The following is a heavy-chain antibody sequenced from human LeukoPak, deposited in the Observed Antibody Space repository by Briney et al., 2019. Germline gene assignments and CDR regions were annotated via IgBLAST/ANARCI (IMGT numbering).Heavy chain of an antibody. V-gene: IGHV3-30*02. D-gene: IGHD5-18*01. J-gene: IGHJ4*02. CDR1: GFTFSSYG. Sequence: GGSLRLSCAASGFTFSSYGMHWVRQAPGKGLEWVAFIRYDGSNKYYADSVKGRSTISRDNSKNTLYLQMNSLRAEDTAVYYCAKEMRYSYGVFDYWGQGTLVTVSS. CDR3: AKEMRYSYGVFDY. CDR2: IRYDGSNK.